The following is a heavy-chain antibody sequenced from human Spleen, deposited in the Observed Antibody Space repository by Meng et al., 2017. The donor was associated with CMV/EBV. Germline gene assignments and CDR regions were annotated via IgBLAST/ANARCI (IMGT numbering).Heavy chain of an antibody. D-gene: IGHD3-3*02. Sequence: GESLKISCAASGFTFSSYWMHWVRQAPGKGLVWVSRINSDGSSTSYADSVKGRFTISRDNAKNTLYLQMNSLRAEDTAVYYCTRPLAFLNAFDIWGQGTMVTVSS. CDR3: TRPLAFLNAFDI. J-gene: IGHJ3*02. CDR1: GFTFSSYW. CDR2: INSDGSST. V-gene: IGHV3-74*01.